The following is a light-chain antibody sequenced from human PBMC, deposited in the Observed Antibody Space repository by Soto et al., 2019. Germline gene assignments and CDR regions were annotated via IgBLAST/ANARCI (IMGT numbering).Light chain of an antibody. Sequence: QSALTQPASVSGSPGQSITISCTGTSSDVGGYNYVSWYQQHPGKAPKLMIYEVSNRPSGVSNRFSGSKSGTSASLAISGLQSEDEADYYCAAWDDRVNGVVFGGGTKLTVL. J-gene: IGLJ2*01. CDR1: SSDVGGYNY. V-gene: IGLV2-14*01. CDR3: AAWDDRVNGVV. CDR2: EVS.